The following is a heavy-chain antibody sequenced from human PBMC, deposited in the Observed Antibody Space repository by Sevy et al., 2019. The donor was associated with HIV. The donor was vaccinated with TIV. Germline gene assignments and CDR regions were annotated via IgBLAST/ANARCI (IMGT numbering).Heavy chain of an antibody. CDR1: GFTFSSYA. V-gene: IGHV3-30-3*01. J-gene: IGHJ3*02. CDR3: AREMIAVAGRDAFDI. D-gene: IGHD6-19*01. Sequence: GGCLRLSCAASGFTFSSYAMHWVRQAPGKGLEWVAVISYDGSNKYYADSVKGRFTISRDNSKNTLYLQMNSLRAEDTAVYYCAREMIAVAGRDAFDIWGQGTMVTVSS. CDR2: ISYDGSNK.